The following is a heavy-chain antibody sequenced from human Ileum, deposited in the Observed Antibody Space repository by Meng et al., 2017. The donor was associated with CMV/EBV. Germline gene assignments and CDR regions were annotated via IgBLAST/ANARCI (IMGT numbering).Heavy chain of an antibody. V-gene: IGHV4-61*02. CDR3: AIYYGGVGGRGY. J-gene: IGHJ4*02. D-gene: IGHD2-21*01. CDR2: RHKNGND. CDR1: GDSISSDNYH. Sequence: QVQPQESGPGLVKPSQTLSLTCSVSGDSISSDNYHWSWIRQPAGKGLEWIGQRHKNGNDNYNASLKSRVTISIDTSKNQFSLTLTSVTAADTAVYYCAIYYGGVGGRGYWAQGTLVTVSS.